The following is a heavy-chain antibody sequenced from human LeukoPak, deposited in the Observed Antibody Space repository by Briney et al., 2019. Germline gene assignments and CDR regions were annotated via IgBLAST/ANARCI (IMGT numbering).Heavy chain of an antibody. J-gene: IGHJ4*02. CDR1: GFTFDDYA. D-gene: IGHD3-10*01. CDR2: ISWNSGSI. Sequence: GGSLRLPCAASGFTFDDYAMHWVRQAPGKGLEWVSGISWNSGSIGYADSVKGRFTISRDNAKNSLYLQMNSLRAEDTALYYCAKDRGGYYGSGSYSDYWGQGTLVTVSS. V-gene: IGHV3-9*01. CDR3: AKDRGGYYGSGSYSDY.